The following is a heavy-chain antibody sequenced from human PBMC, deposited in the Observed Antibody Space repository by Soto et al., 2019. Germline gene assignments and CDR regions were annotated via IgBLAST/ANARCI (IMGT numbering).Heavy chain of an antibody. Sequence: EVQLVESGGDLVQPGGSLRLSCTASGFTFSMYWMHWVRQVPGKVPEWVSRISDDGSRADYADSVKGRFTISRDNAKNTLYLEMHVLRADDTAVYYCTRGPRPSSVGTGAFWGQGTPVTVSS. V-gene: IGHV3-74*01. D-gene: IGHD3-10*01. CDR1: GFTFSMYW. CDR3: TRGPRPSSVGTGAF. CDR2: ISDDGSRA. J-gene: IGHJ4*02.